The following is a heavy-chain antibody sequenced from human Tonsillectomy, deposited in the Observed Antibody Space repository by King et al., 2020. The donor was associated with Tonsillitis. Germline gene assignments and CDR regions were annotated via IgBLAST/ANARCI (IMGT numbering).Heavy chain of an antibody. CDR2: INHSGST. V-gene: IGHV4-34*01. D-gene: IGHD1-26*01. J-gene: IGHJ4*01. CDR1: GWAFSGYY. CDR3: ASSELLPFDY. Sequence: VQLQQWGAGLLKPSETLSPTRAVYGWAFSGYYWGWIRQPPGKGVEWIGGINHSGSTNYNPSLKSRVTISVDTSKNQFSLKLSSVTAADTAVYYCASSELLPFDYWGHGTLVTVSS.